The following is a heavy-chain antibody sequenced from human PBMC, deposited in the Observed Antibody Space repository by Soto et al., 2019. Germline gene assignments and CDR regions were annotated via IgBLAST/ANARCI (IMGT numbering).Heavy chain of an antibody. Sequence: QVQLQESGPGVVEPLQTLSLTCTVSGGSINNNGYFWSWIRQPPGSGLEWIGHIYNSGSTYSNPSLKPRLTISVDTSKNQFSLKLSSVTAADTAVYYCARAPSGDKVDYWGQGTLVTVSS. CDR1: GGSINNNGYF. V-gene: IGHV4-30-4*01. J-gene: IGHJ4*02. D-gene: IGHD1-26*01. CDR3: ARAPSGDKVDY. CDR2: IYNSGST.